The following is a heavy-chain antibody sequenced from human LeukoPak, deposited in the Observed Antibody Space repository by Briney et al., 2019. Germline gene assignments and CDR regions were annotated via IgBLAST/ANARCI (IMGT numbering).Heavy chain of an antibody. CDR3: ARDLETMVRGIITQ. V-gene: IGHV3-48*03. D-gene: IGHD3-10*01. CDR1: GFTFSTYE. Sequence: GGSLRLSCAASGFTFSTYEINWVRQAPGKGLEWISYISGSADTAYYADSVKGRFTTSRDNAKNSLYLQMNSLRDEDTAVYYCARDLETMVRGIITQWGQGTLVTVSS. CDR2: ISGSADTA. J-gene: IGHJ4*02.